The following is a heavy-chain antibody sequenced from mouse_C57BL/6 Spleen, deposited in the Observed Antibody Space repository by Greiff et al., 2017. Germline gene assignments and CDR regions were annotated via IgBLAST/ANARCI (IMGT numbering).Heavy chain of an antibody. D-gene: IGHD1-1*01. Sequence: QLQQPGAELVKPGASVKLSCKASGYTFTSYWMHWVKQRPGQGLEWIGMIHPNSGSTNYNEKFKSKATLTVDKSSSTAYMQLSSLTSEDSAVYYCARALYCGSSSDYWGQGTTLTVSS. CDR3: ARALYCGSSSDY. CDR1: GYTFTSYW. CDR2: IHPNSGST. J-gene: IGHJ2*01. V-gene: IGHV1-64*01.